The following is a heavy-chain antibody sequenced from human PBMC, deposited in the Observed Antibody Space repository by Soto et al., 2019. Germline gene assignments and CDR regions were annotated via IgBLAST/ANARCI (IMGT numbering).Heavy chain of an antibody. J-gene: IGHJ4*02. CDR3: TTGVDIVATTPFYY. V-gene: IGHV3-15*01. CDR2: IKSKPDGGTT. CDR1: GFTFSNAW. Sequence: EVQLVESGGGLVKPGGSLRLSCAASGFTFSNAWMSWVRQAPGKGLEWVGRIKSKPDGGTTDYAAPVKGRFTISRDDSKNTLYLQMNSLKTEDTAVYYCTTGVDIVATTPFYYWGQGTLVTVSS. D-gene: IGHD5-12*01.